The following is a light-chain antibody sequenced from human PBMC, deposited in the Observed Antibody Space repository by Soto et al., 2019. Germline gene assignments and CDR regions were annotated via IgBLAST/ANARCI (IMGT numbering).Light chain of an antibody. CDR3: SSYTSSSTLLYV. Sequence: QSALTQPASVSGSPGQSITISCTGTSSDVGGYNYVSWYQQHPGKAPKLMIYDVSNRPSGVSNRFSGSKSCNTASLTISGLPADDEADYSCSSYTSSSTLLYVFGTGTKLTVL. J-gene: IGLJ1*01. V-gene: IGLV2-14*01. CDR1: SSDVGGYNY. CDR2: DVS.